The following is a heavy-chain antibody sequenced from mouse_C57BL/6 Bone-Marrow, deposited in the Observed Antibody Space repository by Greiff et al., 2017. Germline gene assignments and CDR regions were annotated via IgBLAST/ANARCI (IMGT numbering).Heavy chain of an antibody. D-gene: IGHD1-1*01. CDR2: INPGSGGT. V-gene: IGHV1-54*01. J-gene: IGHJ4*01. Sequence: QVQLQQSGAELVRPGTSVKVSCKASGYAFTNYLIEWVKQRPGQGLEWIGVINPGSGGTNYNEKFKGKATLTADKSSSTAYMQLSSLASEDSAVYFCTRYGSREAMDYWGQGTSVTVSS. CDR3: TRYGSREAMDY. CDR1: GYAFTNYL.